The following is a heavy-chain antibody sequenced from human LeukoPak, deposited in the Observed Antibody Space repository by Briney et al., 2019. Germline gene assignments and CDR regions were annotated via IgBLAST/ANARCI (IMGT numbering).Heavy chain of an antibody. Sequence: GGSLRVSCAASGFTFSSFAMSWVRQAPGKGLDWVSLISYDGNNAYYADSVRGRFTISRDNPKDTLYLEMNSLRAEDTAIYYCARDIQLSTWGLGTMVTVSS. CDR1: GFTFSSFA. D-gene: IGHD5-24*01. V-gene: IGHV3-23*01. CDR3: ARDIQLST. J-gene: IGHJ3*01. CDR2: ISYDGNNA.